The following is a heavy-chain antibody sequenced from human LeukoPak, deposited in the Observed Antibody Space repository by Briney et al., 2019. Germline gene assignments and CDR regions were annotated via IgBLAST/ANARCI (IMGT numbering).Heavy chain of an antibody. CDR1: GFSFSDYY. CDR2: ISGSDGST. D-gene: IGHD5-18*01. V-gene: IGHV3-11*04. J-gene: IGHJ3*02. Sequence: GGSLRLSCAASGFSFSDYYMSWIRQAPEKGLEWVSYISGSDGSTSYGDSVRGRFTISRDNAKNSLYLQMNSLRAEDTAVYYCARDGPWIQLLSPRAFDIWGQGTMVTVSS. CDR3: ARDGPWIQLLSPRAFDI.